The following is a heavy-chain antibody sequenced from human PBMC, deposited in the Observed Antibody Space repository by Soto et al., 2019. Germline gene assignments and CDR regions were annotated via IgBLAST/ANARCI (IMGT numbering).Heavy chain of an antibody. J-gene: IGHJ6*02. D-gene: IGHD2-21*01. CDR2: IRSKAYGGTT. Sequence: GGSLRLSCTASGFTFGDYAMSWFRQAPGKGLEWVGFIRSKAYGGTTEYAASVKGRFTISRDDSKSIAYLQMNSLKTEDTAVYYCTRRPEPVAYCGGDCSYGMDVWGQGTTVTVSS. CDR3: TRRPEPVAYCGGDCSYGMDV. CDR1: GFTFGDYA. V-gene: IGHV3-49*03.